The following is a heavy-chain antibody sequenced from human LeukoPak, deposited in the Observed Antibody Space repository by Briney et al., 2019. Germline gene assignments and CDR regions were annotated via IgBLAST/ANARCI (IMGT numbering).Heavy chain of an antibody. V-gene: IGHV3-21*01. Sequence: PGGSLRLSCVASGFTFSNHKMNWVRQAPGKGLEWVSSISSGSQYIPYGGSVKGRFTISRDNAKNSLYLLMNSLRAEDSAVYYCVRGSASSSWYDRFDFWGQGTLVIVSS. CDR3: VRGSASSSWYDRFDF. CDR2: ISSGSQYI. CDR1: GFTFSNHK. D-gene: IGHD6-13*01. J-gene: IGHJ4*02.